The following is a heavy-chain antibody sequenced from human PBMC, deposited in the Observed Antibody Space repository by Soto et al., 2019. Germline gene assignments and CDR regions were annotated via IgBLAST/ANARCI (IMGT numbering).Heavy chain of an antibody. J-gene: IGHJ3*02. CDR1: GGTFSSYT. V-gene: IGHV1-69*02. CDR3: ARFAGGSGGPDDAFDI. CDR2: IIPILGIA. Sequence: SVKVSCKASGGTFSSYTVSWVRQAPGQGLEWMGRIIPILGIANYAQKFQGRVTITADKSTSTAYMELSSLRSEDTAVYYCARFAGGSGGPDDAFDIWGQGTMVTVSS. D-gene: IGHD3-10*01.